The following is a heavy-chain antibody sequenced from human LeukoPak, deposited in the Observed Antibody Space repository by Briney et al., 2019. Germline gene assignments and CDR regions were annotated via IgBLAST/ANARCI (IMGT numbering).Heavy chain of an antibody. V-gene: IGHV3-30-3*01. D-gene: IGHD3-10*01. J-gene: IGHJ6*02. CDR3: AREGSPLWFGESTDYYYYGMDV. CDR2: ISYDGSNK. Sequence: GRSLRLSCAASGFTFSSYAMHWVRQAPGKGLEWVAVISYDGSNKYYADSVKGRFTISRDNAKNSLYLQMNSLRAEDTAVYYCAREGSPLWFGESTDYYYYGMDVWGQGTTVTVSS. CDR1: GFTFSSYA.